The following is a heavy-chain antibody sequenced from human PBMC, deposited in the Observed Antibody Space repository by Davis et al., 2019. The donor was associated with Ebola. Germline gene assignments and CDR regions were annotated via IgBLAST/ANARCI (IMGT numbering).Heavy chain of an antibody. J-gene: IGHJ6*02. V-gene: IGHV3-7*03. Sequence: PGGSLTLSCAASGFTSSGFTFSDYDMYWVRQAPGKGLEWVANIKLDGSEIPYVDSVKGRFIISRDNVKNSLFLQMNSLRAEDTAVYFCARTSTRLDVWGQGTTVTVSS. CDR1: GFTSSGFTFSDYD. CDR3: ARTSTRLDV. CDR2: IKLDGSEI.